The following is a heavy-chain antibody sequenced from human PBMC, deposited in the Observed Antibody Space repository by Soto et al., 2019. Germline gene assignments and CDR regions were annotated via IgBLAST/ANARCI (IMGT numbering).Heavy chain of an antibody. CDR1: GGTFSSWA. D-gene: IGHD3-22*01. V-gene: IGHV1-69*13. Sequence: GPPVTVSCTGSGGTFSSWAMSWVRQAPGQGLEWMGGIIPIFGTANYAQKFQGRVTITADESTSTAYMELSSLRSEDTAVYYCAINYYDSSGENASYYYYYGMAVWGQGTTVTVSS. CDR2: IIPIFGTA. J-gene: IGHJ6*02. CDR3: AINYYDSSGENASYYYYYGMAV.